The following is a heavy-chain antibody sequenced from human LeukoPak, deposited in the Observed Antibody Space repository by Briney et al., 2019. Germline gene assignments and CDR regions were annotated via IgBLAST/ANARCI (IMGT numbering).Heavy chain of an antibody. Sequence: SETLSLTCAVYGGSFSGYYWSWIRQPPGKGLEWIGEINHSGSTNYNPSLKSRVTISVDTSKNQFSLKLSSVTAADTAVYYCARGYCSSTSCYGGNWFDPWGQGTLVTVSS. J-gene: IGHJ5*02. V-gene: IGHV4-34*01. D-gene: IGHD2-2*01. CDR1: GGSFSGYY. CDR3: ARGYCSSTSCYGGNWFDP. CDR2: INHSGST.